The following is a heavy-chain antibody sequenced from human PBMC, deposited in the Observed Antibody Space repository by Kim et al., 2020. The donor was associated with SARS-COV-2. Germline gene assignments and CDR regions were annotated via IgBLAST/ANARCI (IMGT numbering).Heavy chain of an antibody. CDR3: ARDAYYDSSGRGMDV. Sequence: GGSLRLSCAASGFTFSDYYMSWIRQAPGKGLEWVSYISSSSSYTNYADSVKGRVTISRDNAKNSLYLQMNSLRAEDTAVYYCARDAYYDSSGRGMDVRGQGTTGTVSS. D-gene: IGHD3-22*01. J-gene: IGHJ6*02. CDR1: GFTFSDYY. CDR2: ISSSSSYT. V-gene: IGHV3-11*05.